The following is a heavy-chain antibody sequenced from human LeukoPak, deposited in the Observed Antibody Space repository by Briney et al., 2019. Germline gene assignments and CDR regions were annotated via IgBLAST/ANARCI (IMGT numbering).Heavy chain of an antibody. CDR1: GYTFTSYY. D-gene: IGHD6-6*01. Sequence: ASVNVSCKASGYTFTSYYIHWVRQAPGQGLEWMGIINPSGGSTSYAQKFQGRVTMTRDTSTSTAYMEVSSLRSEDTAVYYCASSEQLVPDYWGQGTLVTVSS. V-gene: IGHV1-46*01. CDR3: ASSEQLVPDY. CDR2: INPSGGST. J-gene: IGHJ4*02.